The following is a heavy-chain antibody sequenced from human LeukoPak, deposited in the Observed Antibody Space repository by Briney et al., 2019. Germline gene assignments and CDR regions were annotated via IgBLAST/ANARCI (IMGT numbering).Heavy chain of an antibody. D-gene: IGHD3-16*02. V-gene: IGHV3-23*01. CDR3: ARGVDVWGNYRQYYFDY. CDR2: ITSSGSAT. J-gene: IGHJ4*02. Sequence: PGGSLRLSCAASGFTFSKNAMSWVRQAPGKGLEWVSSITSSGSATCYADSVKGRFTISRDNSKNTLYLQMNGLGAEDTAVYYCARGVDVWGNYRQYYFDYWGQETLVTVSS. CDR1: GFTFSKNA.